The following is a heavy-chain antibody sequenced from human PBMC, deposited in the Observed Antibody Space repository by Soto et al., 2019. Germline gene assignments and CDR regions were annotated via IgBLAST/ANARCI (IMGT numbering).Heavy chain of an antibody. V-gene: IGHV4-59*01. CDR1: GDSISNYY. Sequence: PSETLSLTCTVSGDSISNYYWTWIRQPPGKALEWIGYLYPSGNKSYNPSLKSRVTMSIDTSKSQFSLELTSLTPADTAVYYCAKGSHIALSRGQGTLVTVSS. CDR2: LYPSGNK. CDR3: AKGSHIALS. D-gene: IGHD6-13*01. J-gene: IGHJ4*02.